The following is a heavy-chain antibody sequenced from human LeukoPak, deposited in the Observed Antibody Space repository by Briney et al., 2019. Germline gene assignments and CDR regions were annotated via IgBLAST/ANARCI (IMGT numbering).Heavy chain of an antibody. D-gene: IGHD3-22*01. J-gene: IGHJ1*01. V-gene: IGHV4-59*01. Sequence: SETLSLTCTVSGGSINNYYWTWIRQTPGKGLEWIGNIYYTGTTNHNPPLRSRVTISVDTSKNQFSLKLTSVTAADTAVYYCAKDPNYYYDLAEYFQHWGQGTLVTVSS. CDR2: IYYTGTT. CDR3: AKDPNYYYDLAEYFQH. CDR1: GGSINNYY.